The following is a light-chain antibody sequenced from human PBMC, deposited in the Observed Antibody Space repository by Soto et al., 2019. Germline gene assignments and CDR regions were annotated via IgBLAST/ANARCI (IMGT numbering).Light chain of an antibody. CDR1: SSDVGSYNR. CDR3: SSYTSTNTFPLV. V-gene: IGLV2-18*02. Sequence: QSALTQPPSVSGSPGQSVTISCTGTSSDVGSYNRVSWYQQPPGTAPKLMIFEVSNRPSGVPARFSGSKSGNTASLTISGLQAEDEADYYCSSYTSTNTFPLVLGGGTKLTVL. CDR2: EVS. J-gene: IGLJ3*02.